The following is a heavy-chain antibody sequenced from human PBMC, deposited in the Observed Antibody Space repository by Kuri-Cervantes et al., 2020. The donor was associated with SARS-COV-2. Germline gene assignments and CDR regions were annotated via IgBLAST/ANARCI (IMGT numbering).Heavy chain of an antibody. CDR1: GFTFSSYG. D-gene: IGHD3-16*02. CDR2: IWYDGSNK. CDR3: ARDTVRGVIRYYFDY. V-gene: IGHV3-33*08. J-gene: IGHJ4*02. Sequence: GESLKISCAASGFTFSSYGMHWVRQAPGKGLEWMAVIWYDGSNKYYADSVKGRFTISRDNSKNTLYLQMNSLRAEDTAVYYCARDTVRGVIRYYFDYWGQGTLVTVSS.